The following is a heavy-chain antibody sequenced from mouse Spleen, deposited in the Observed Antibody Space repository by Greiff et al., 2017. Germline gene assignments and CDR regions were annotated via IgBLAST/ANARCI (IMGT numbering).Heavy chain of an antibody. CDR2: ISSGGSYT. D-gene: IGHD2-3*01. Sequence: EVQGVESGGDLVKPGGSLKLSCAASGFTFSSYGMSWVRQTPDKRLEWVATISSGGSYTYYPDSVKGRFTISRDNAKNTLYLQMSSLKSEDTAMYYCASQDGYYAMDYWGQGTSVTVSS. V-gene: IGHV5-6*01. J-gene: IGHJ4*01. CDR1: GFTFSSYG. CDR3: ASQDGYYAMDY.